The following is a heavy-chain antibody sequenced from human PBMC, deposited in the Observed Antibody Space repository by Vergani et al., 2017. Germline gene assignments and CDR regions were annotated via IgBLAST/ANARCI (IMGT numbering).Heavy chain of an antibody. CDR3: ARDQRMVYSSSWYVGYYYYYMDV. J-gene: IGHJ6*03. CDR1: GFTFSDYY. D-gene: IGHD6-13*01. V-gene: IGHV3-11*01. CDR2: ISSSGSTI. Sequence: QVQLVESGGGLVKPGGSLRLSCAASGFTFSDYYMSWIRQAPGKGLEWVSYISSSGSTIYYADSVKGRFTISRDNAKNSLYLQMNSLRTGGTAVYYCARDQRMVYSSSWYVGYYYYYMDVWGKGTTVTVSS.